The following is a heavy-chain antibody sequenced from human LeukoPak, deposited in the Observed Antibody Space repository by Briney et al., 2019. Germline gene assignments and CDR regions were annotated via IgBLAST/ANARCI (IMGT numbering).Heavy chain of an antibody. D-gene: IGHD5-12*01. CDR1: GFTFTTYA. J-gene: IGHJ4*02. CDR2: ISGSGSNT. CDR3: ATVLRVAAIRGYFAY. V-gene: IGHV3-23*01. Sequence: GGSLRLSCAASGFTFTTYAMSWVRQAPGKGLEWVSAISGSGSNTYYADSVKGRFTISRDTSKNTLYLQMNSLRADDTAVYYCATVLRVAAIRGYFAYWGQGTLVTVSS.